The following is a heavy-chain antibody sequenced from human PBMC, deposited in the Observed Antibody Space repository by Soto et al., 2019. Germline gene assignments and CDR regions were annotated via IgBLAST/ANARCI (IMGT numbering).Heavy chain of an antibody. D-gene: IGHD6-19*01. J-gene: IGHJ4*02. CDR2: ISGGGTT. CDR1: GFTFSNYA. V-gene: IGHV3-23*01. CDR3: AKAAHSNGYYYFDY. Sequence: GGSLRLSCAAYGFTFSNYAMNWVRQAPGKGLEWVSSISGGGTTYYADSVKGRFTISRDNSKNTLYLQMNSLRAEDTALFYCAKAAHSNGYYYFDYWGQGSLVTVSS.